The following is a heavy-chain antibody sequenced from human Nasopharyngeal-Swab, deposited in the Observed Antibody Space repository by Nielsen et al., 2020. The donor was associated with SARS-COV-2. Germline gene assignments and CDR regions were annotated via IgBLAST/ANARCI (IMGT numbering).Heavy chain of an antibody. Sequence: SETLSLTCTVSGGSISSSSYYWGWISQPPGKGLEWIGSIYYSGSTYYNPSLKSRVTISVDTSTNKFSLKLSSVTAADTAVYYCARVRYDILTGYSFFYSWGQGTLVTVSS. V-gene: IGHV4-39*07. D-gene: IGHD3-9*01. CDR1: GGSISSSSYY. CDR2: IYYSGST. CDR3: ARVRYDILTGYSFFYS. J-gene: IGHJ4*02.